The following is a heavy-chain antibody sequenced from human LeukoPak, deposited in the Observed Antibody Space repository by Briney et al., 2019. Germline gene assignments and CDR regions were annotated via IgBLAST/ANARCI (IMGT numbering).Heavy chain of an antibody. Sequence: SVKVSCKASGGTFSSYAISWVRQAPGQGLEWVGRIIPILGIANYAQKFQGRVTITADKSTSTAYMELSSLRSEDTAVYYCARDPGGPTTVVTPQWYFDLWGRGTLVTVSS. CDR1: GGTFSSYA. CDR3: ARDPGGPTTVVTPQWYFDL. CDR2: IIPILGIA. J-gene: IGHJ2*01. D-gene: IGHD4-23*01. V-gene: IGHV1-69*04.